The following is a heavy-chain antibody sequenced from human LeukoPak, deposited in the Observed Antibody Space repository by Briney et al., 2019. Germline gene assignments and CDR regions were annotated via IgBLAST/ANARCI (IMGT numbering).Heavy chain of an antibody. J-gene: IGHJ4*02. D-gene: IGHD3-22*01. CDR3: ARGDYYDSSGSTGVFDY. V-gene: IGHV4-34*01. CDR2: INHSGST. CDR1: GGSFSGYY. Sequence: SETLSLTCAVYGGSFSGYYWSWIRQPPGKGLEWIGGINHSGSTNYNPSLKSRVTISVDTSKNQFSLKLSSVTAADTAVYYCARGDYYDSSGSTGVFDYWGQGTLVTVSS.